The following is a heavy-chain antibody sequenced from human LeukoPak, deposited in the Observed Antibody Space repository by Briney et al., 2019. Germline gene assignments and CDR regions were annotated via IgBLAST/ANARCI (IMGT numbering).Heavy chain of an antibody. CDR3: ARVRHYYYYYMDV. V-gene: IGHV3-7*03. Sequence: GESLRLFCVDSRFTFRAYWMTWVRQAPGKGLEWVANINEGGSLKYYADSVKGRFTISRDNAKNSLYLQMNSLRAEDTAVYYCARVRHYYYYYMDVWGKGTTVTISS. J-gene: IGHJ6*03. CDR2: INEGGSLK. CDR1: RFTFRAYW.